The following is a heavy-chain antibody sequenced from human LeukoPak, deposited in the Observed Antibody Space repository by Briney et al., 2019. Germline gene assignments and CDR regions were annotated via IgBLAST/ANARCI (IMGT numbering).Heavy chain of an antibody. D-gene: IGHD2-2*01. V-gene: IGHV3-15*01. CDR3: TTDVLGYCSSTSCYDDYFDY. CDR2: IKSKTDGGTT. Sequence: GGSLRLSCAASGFTFSSAWMSWVRQAPGKGLEWVGRIKSKTDGGTTDYAAPVKGRFTISRDDSKNTLYLQMNSLKTEDTAVYYCTTDVLGYCSSTSCYDDYFDYWGQGTLVTVSS. CDR1: GFTFSSAW. J-gene: IGHJ4*02.